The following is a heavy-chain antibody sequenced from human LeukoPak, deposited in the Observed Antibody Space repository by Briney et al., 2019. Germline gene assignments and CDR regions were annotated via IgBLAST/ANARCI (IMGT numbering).Heavy chain of an antibody. Sequence: ASVKVSCKASGYTFTSYDINWERQATGQGLEWMGWMNPNSGNTGYAQKFQGRVTITRNTSISTAYMELSSLRSEDTAVYYCARGPQQLVPYYYYYYYMDVWGKGTTVTVSS. V-gene: IGHV1-8*03. D-gene: IGHD6-13*01. J-gene: IGHJ6*03. CDR1: GYTFTSYD. CDR2: MNPNSGNT. CDR3: ARGPQQLVPYYYYYYYMDV.